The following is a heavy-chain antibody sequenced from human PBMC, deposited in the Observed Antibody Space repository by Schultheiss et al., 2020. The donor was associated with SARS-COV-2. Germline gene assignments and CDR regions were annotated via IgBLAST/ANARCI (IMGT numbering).Heavy chain of an antibody. J-gene: IGHJ4*02. Sequence: SETLSLTCNVSGGSISSDYWSWIRQPPGKRLEWIGYVYYTGSNNYNPSLKSRVTISVDTSKNQFSLKLSSVTGADTDVYYCASSGSLEFDDWGQGTLVTVSS. V-gene: IGHV4-59*01. CDR1: GGSISSDY. CDR2: VYYTGSN. CDR3: ASSGSLEFDD. D-gene: IGHD1-26*01.